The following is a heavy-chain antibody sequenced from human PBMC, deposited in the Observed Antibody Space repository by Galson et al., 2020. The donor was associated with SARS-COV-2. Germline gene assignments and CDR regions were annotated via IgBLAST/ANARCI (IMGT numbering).Heavy chain of an antibody. V-gene: IGHV3-11*06. J-gene: IGHJ4*02. CDR1: GFPFSNYY. CDR2: ISARGSYP. CDR3: ARGEHCTGGICYFLGFDS. Sequence: GESLKLSCAASGFPFSNYYMGWIRQAPGKGLEWVSYISARGSYPHHPDPVKGRFTISRDNAKNSLYLQMTSLRAEDTAVYYCARGEHCTGGICYFLGFDSWGQGTLVTVSS. D-gene: IGHD2-15*01.